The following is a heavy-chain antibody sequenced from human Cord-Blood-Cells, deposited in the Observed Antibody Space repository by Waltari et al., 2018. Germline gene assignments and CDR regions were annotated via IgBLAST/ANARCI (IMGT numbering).Heavy chain of an antibody. V-gene: IGHV5-51*03. CDR3: ARPEGSGYYYDY. D-gene: IGHD3-3*01. J-gene: IGHJ4*02. CDR2: NYPGYSDT. CDR1: GYSFTSYW. Sequence: EVQLVQSGAEVKKPGESLTISCKGSGYSFTSYWIGWVRQMTGKGLEWMGINYPGYSDTSYIPSVTGQVTISADTSISTAYLQWSSLKASDTAMYYCARPEGSGYYYDYWGQGTLVTVSS.